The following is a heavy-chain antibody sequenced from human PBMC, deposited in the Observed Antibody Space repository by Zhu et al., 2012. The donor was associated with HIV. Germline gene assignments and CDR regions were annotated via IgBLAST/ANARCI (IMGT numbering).Heavy chain of an antibody. Sequence: QVQLQESGPRLVRPSETLSLTCTVSGGSISSHFWTWIRQPPGEGLEWIGNVYFSGSTKYNPSLESRVTISIDMSKNHFSLELTSVTAADTAVYYCARDRDYDTLSGAFDSWGQGTLVTVSS. CDR2: VYFSGST. CDR3: ARDRDYDTLSGAFDS. J-gene: IGHJ5*01. V-gene: IGHV4-59*11. D-gene: IGHD3-9*01. CDR1: GGSISSHF.